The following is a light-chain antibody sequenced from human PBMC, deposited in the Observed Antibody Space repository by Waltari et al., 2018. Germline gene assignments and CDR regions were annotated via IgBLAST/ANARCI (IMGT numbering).Light chain of an antibody. V-gene: IGKV1-39*01. J-gene: IGKJ1*01. CDR3: QQSYSTGT. CDR1: QDISSY. Sequence: WLKIQDISSYLKSYLQKPGKAPKLLIYAASSLQSGVPARFRGSGSGTDFTRTSSSLQPEDFATYYCQQSYSTGTFGQGTKVEIK. CDR2: AAS.